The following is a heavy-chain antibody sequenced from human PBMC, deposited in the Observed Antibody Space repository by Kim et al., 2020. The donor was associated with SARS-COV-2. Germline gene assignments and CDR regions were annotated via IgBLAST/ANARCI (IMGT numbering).Heavy chain of an antibody. Sequence: GGSLRLSCAASGFTFSSYWMHWVRQAPGKGLVWVSRINSDGSSTSYADSVKGRFTISRDNAKNTLYLQMNSLRAEDTAVYYCARAYYDFWSGYYGPMDVWGQGTTVTVSS. CDR2: INSDGSST. CDR1: GFTFSSYW. V-gene: IGHV3-74*01. J-gene: IGHJ6*02. D-gene: IGHD3-3*01. CDR3: ARAYYDFWSGYYGPMDV.